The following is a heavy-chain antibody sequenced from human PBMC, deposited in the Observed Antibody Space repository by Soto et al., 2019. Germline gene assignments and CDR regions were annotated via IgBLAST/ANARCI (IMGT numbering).Heavy chain of an antibody. V-gene: IGHV4-31*03. CDR2: IYYSGST. Sequence: SETLSLTCTVSGGSISSGGYYWSWIRQHPGKGLEWIGYIYYSGSTYYNPSLKSRVTISVDTSKNQFSLKLSSVTAADTAVYYCARDSRHGRRIRYYYYYMDVWGKGTTVTVSS. CDR3: ARDSRHGRRIRYYYYYMDV. J-gene: IGHJ6*03. D-gene: IGHD2-15*01. CDR1: GGSISSGGYY.